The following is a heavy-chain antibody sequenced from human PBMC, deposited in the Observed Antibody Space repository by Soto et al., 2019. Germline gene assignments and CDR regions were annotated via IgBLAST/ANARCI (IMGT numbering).Heavy chain of an antibody. CDR3: ARGNGNLRDGFDL. CDR2: LNPNSGNT. J-gene: IGHJ3*01. D-gene: IGHD1-7*01. CDR1: GYTFSNYD. V-gene: IGHV1-8*01. Sequence: ASVKVSCKASGYTFSNYDIHWVRQASGQGLEWMGWLNPNSGNTGYADKFQGRVSVTRDTSTNTDYMQLRSLRSEDTAVYYCARGNGNLRDGFDLWGQGTMVTVSS.